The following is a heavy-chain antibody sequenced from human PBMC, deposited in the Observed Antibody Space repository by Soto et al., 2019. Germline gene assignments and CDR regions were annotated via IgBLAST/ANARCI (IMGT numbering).Heavy chain of an antibody. CDR1: GYTFTGYY. CDR2: INPNSGGT. Sequence: ASVKVSCKASGYTFTGYYMHWVRQAPGQGLEWMGWINPNSGGTNSAQKFQAWVTMTRDTSISTAYMELSRLRSDDTAVYYCARDLASVAPIDETPYYYYYGMDAWGQGTTVTVS. V-gene: IGHV1-2*04. CDR3: ARDLASVAPIDETPYYYYYGMDA. D-gene: IGHD6-19*01. J-gene: IGHJ6*02.